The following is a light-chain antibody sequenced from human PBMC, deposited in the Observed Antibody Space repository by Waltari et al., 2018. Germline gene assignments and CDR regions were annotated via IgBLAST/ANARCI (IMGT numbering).Light chain of an antibody. V-gene: IGKV1-39*01. CDR2: AAS. CDR3: QQSYSTLWT. CDR1: QSISSY. Sequence: DIQMTQSPSSLSESVGDRVTITCRASQSISSYLNWYQQKPGKAPKLLIYAASSLQSGVPSRFSGSGSGTDFTLTISSLQPEDFATYYCQQSYSTLWTFGQGTKVEIK. J-gene: IGKJ1*01.